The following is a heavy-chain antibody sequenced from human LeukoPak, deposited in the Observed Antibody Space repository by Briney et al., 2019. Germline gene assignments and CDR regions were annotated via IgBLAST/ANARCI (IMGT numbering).Heavy chain of an antibody. D-gene: IGHD3-10*01. Sequence: SETLSLTCTVSGGSISSYYWSWIRQPPGKGLEWIGYIYYSGSTNYNPSLKSRVTISVDTSKNQFSLKLSSVTAADTAVYYCARGDYYGSGSPNWFDPWGQGTLVTVSP. V-gene: IGHV4-59*01. CDR3: ARGDYYGSGSPNWFDP. CDR2: IYYSGST. CDR1: GGSISSYY. J-gene: IGHJ5*02.